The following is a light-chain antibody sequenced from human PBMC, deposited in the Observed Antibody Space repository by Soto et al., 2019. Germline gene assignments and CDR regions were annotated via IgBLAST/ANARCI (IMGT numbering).Light chain of an antibody. CDR3: QQYGSSPSP. CDR2: GAS. J-gene: IGKJ5*01. CDR1: QSVSSSY. V-gene: IGKV3-20*01. Sequence: EIVLTQSPGTLSLSPGERATLSCRASQSVSSSYLAWYQQKPGQAPRLLIYGASSRATGFPDRFSGMGAGTDFPLTISRLEPEDFAVYYCQQYGSSPSPFGQGTRLEIK.